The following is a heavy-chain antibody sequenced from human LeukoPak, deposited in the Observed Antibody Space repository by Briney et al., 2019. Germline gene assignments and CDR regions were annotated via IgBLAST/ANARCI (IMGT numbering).Heavy chain of an antibody. D-gene: IGHD2-2*01. Sequence: PGGSLRLSCAASGFTFSSYWMSWVRQAPGKGLEWVANIKQDGSEKYYVDSVKGRFTISRDNAKNSLDLQMNSLRAEDTAVYYCARADIVVVPAAMGFDYWGQGTLVTVSS. CDR3: ARADIVVVPAAMGFDY. CDR1: GFTFSSYW. V-gene: IGHV3-7*01. J-gene: IGHJ4*02. CDR2: IKQDGSEK.